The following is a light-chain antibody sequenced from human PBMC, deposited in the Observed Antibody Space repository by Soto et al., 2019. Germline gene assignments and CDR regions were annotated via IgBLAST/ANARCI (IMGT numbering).Light chain of an antibody. J-gene: IGLJ2*01. CDR1: SSDVGGYNY. CDR3: NSYTSTSTLHVV. CDR2: EVS. V-gene: IGLV2-14*01. Sequence: QSALTQPASVSGSPGQSITISCTGTSSDVGGYNYVSWYQQHPGKAPKLMIYEVSNRPSGVSNRFSGSKSGNTASLTISGLQAEDEADYYYNSYTSTSTLHVVFGGGTKLTVL.